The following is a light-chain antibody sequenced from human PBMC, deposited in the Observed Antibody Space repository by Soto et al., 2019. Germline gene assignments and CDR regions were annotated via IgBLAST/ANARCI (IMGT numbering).Light chain of an antibody. CDR3: HQRVKWSASIS. CDR2: DAS. CDR1: QSVSNY. J-gene: IGKJ5*01. V-gene: IGKV3-11*01. Sequence: KMSAATLSLYKKERATLSCRASQSVSNYLAWYQQKPGQAPRLLIYDASNRATGIPARFSGSVSGTDFTLTINILYPEDFAVYHCHQRVKWSASISFAQGTRLEIK.